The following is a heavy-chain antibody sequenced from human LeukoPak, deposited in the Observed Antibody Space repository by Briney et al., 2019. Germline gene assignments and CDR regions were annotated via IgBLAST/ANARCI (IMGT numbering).Heavy chain of an antibody. V-gene: IGHV4-34*01. CDR3: ARGPSTFDILTGYYYLAY. D-gene: IGHD3-9*01. CDR2: INHSGST. CDR1: GGSFSGYY. Sequence: PSETLSLTCAVYGGSFSGYYWSWIRQPPPTGLEWIGEINHSGSTNYNPSLKSRVTISVDTSKNQFSLKLSSVTAADTAVYYCARGPSTFDILTGYYYLAYWGQGNLVTVSS. J-gene: IGHJ4*02.